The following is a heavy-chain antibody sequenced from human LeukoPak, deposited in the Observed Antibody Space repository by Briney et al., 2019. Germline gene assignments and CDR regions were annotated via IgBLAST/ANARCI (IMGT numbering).Heavy chain of an antibody. CDR2: IYYSGST. V-gene: IGHV4-39*01. CDR3: ARAAVTTWSLLPYYFDY. D-gene: IGHD4-11*01. Sequence: SETLSLTCTVSGGSISSSSYYWGWIRQPPGKGLEWIGSIYYSGSTYYNPSLKSRVTISVDTSKNQFSLKLSSVTAADTAVYYCARAAVTTWSLLPYYFDYWGQGTLVTVSS. CDR1: GGSISSSSYY. J-gene: IGHJ4*02.